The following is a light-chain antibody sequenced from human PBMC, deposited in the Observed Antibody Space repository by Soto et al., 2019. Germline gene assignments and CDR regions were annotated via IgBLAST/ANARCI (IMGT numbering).Light chain of an antibody. CDR3: HQYNSFPT. CDR1: QSISSW. CDR2: EAS. V-gene: IGKV1-5*03. Sequence: DIQMTQSPSTLSASVGDRVTITCRASQSISSWLAWYQQKPGKAPTLLLYEASSLDSGVRSRFSGSGSGTDFTLTISSLQPYDFATYYCHQYNSFPTFGQGTKVEIK. J-gene: IGKJ1*01.